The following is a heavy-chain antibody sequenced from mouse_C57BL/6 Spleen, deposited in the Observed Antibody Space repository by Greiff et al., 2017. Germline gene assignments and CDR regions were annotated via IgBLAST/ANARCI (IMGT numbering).Heavy chain of an antibody. V-gene: IGHV1-64*01. CDR3: ARVYYDLYAMDY. CDR1: GYTFTSYW. Sequence: QVQLKQPGAELVKPGASVKLSCKASGYTFTSYWMHWVKQRPGQGLEWIGMIHPNSGSTNYNEKFKSKATLTVDKSSSTAYMQLSSLTSEDSAVYYCARVYYDLYAMDYWGQGTSVTVSS. D-gene: IGHD2-4*01. J-gene: IGHJ4*01. CDR2: IHPNSGST.